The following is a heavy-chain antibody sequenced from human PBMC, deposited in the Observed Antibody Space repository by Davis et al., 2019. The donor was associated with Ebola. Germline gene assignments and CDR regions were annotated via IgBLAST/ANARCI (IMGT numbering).Heavy chain of an antibody. D-gene: IGHD6-19*01. Sequence: PGGSLRLSCVASGSTFNNYAMSWVRQAPGKGLEWVSGISGNGESTNYADSVKGRFTVSRDNSKNTMYLQMNTLGAEDTAVFHCAKDTASGWSTGYFDLWGRGTLVTVSS. CDR1: GSTFNNYA. V-gene: IGHV3-23*01. CDR2: ISGNGEST. CDR3: AKDTASGWSTGYFDL. J-gene: IGHJ2*01.